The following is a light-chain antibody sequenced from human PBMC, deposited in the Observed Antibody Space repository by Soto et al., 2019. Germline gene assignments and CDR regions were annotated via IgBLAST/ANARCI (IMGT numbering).Light chain of an antibody. CDR1: YDISSS. CDR2: DSS. CDR3: QQLSHYPYT. V-gene: IGKV1-9*01. Sequence: DIPLTQSPSFLSASVEDRVTISCRASYDISSSLAWYQQEPGKPPKLLIYDSSTLQPGVPSRLTGSGSGRKFTLTISGLQFGDFATYFCQQLSHYPYTFGQGTKL. J-gene: IGKJ2*01.